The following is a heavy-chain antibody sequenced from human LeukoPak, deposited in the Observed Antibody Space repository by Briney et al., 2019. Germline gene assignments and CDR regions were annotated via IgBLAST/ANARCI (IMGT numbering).Heavy chain of an antibody. CDR3: ARDVSDNFFDY. D-gene: IGHD5-24*01. J-gene: IGHJ4*02. Sequence: SETLSLTCTVSGGSISSYYWSWIRQHPGKGLEWIGYIYYSGSTYYNPSLKSRVTISVDTSKNQFSLKLSSVTAADTAVYYCARDVSDNFFDYWGQGTLVTVSS. CDR2: IYYSGST. CDR1: GGSISSYY. V-gene: IGHV4-59*06.